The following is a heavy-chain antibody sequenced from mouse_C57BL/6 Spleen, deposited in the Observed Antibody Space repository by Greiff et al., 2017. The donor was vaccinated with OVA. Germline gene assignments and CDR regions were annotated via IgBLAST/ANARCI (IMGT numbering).Heavy chain of an antibody. CDR2: IDPSDSYT. D-gene: IGHD2-4*01. V-gene: IGHV1-69*01. CDR3: ARKGFYDYDEVYFDY. CDR1: GYTFTGYW. Sequence: VQLQESGAELMKPGASVKLSCKATGYTFTGYWIEWVKQRPGQGLEWIGEIDPSDSYTNYNQKFKGKSTLTVDKSSSTAYMQLSSLTSEDSAVYYCARKGFYDYDEVYFDYWGQGTTLTVSS. J-gene: IGHJ2*01.